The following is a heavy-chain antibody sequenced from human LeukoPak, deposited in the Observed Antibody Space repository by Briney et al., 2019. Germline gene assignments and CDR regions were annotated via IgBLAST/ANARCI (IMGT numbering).Heavy chain of an antibody. Sequence: GGSLRLSCAASGFTFTNYEMNWVRQASGKGLEWVSYISSSGSSKDYADSVKGRFTISRDNAKNSLYLQMNSLRAEDTAVYYCARAVSGDFDYWGQGTLVTVSS. J-gene: IGHJ4*02. CDR3: ARAVSGDFDY. CDR1: GFTFTNYE. D-gene: IGHD4-17*01. CDR2: ISSSGSSK. V-gene: IGHV3-48*03.